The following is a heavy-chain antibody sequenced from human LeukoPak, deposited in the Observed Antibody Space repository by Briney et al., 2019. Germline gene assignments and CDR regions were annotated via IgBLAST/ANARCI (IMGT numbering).Heavy chain of an antibody. CDR2: ISSSSDDI. V-gene: IGHV3-21*06. Sequence: GGSLRLSCAASEFTFSTYSMNWVRQTPGKGLEWVSIISSSSDDIHYADSVKGRFTISRDNAKNSLYLQMNSLRAEDTAVYYCAELGITMIGGVWGKGTTVTISS. CDR3: AELGITMIGGV. CDR1: EFTFSTYS. J-gene: IGHJ6*04. D-gene: IGHD3-10*02.